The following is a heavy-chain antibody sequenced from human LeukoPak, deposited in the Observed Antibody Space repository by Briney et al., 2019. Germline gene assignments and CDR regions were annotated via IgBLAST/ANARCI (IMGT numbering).Heavy chain of an antibody. CDR2: INPNSGGT. V-gene: IGHV1-2*02. Sequence: ASVKVSCKASGYTFTDYYMHWVRQAPGQGLEWMGWINPNSGGTNYAQKFQGRVTMTRDTSISTAYMELSRLTSDDTAIYYCARDPATTYYYDPWGQGTLVTVSS. D-gene: IGHD3-22*01. CDR3: ARDPATTYYYDP. CDR1: GYTFTDYY. J-gene: IGHJ4*02.